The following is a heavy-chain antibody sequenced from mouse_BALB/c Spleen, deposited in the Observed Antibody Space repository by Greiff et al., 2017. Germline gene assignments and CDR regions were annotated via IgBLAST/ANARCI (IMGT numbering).Heavy chain of an antibody. V-gene: IGHV5-6-4*01. CDR1: GFTFSSYT. D-gene: IGHD1-1*01. CDR3: TRDRGDYGSSPFDY. Sequence: EVKVVESGGGLVKPGGSLKLSCAASGFTFSSYTMSWVRQTPEKRLEWVATISSGGSYTYYPDSVKGRFTISRDNAKNTLYLQMSSLKSEDTAMYYCTRDRGDYGSSPFDYWGQGTTLTVSS. J-gene: IGHJ2*01. CDR2: ISSGGSYT.